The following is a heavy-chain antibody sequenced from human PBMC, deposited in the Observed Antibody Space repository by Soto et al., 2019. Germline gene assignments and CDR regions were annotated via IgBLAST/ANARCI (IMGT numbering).Heavy chain of an antibody. CDR2: ISSSGSTI. CDR1: GFTFSSYE. Sequence: EVQLVESGGGLVQPGGSLRLSCAASGFTFSSYEMKWVRQAPGKGLERVSYISSSGSTIYYADSVKGRFTISRDNAKNSLYLQMNSLRAEDTAVYYCAREGGIVVVPAAIDYYYGMDVWGQGTTVTVSS. V-gene: IGHV3-48*03. CDR3: AREGGIVVVPAAIDYYYGMDV. J-gene: IGHJ6*02. D-gene: IGHD2-2*01.